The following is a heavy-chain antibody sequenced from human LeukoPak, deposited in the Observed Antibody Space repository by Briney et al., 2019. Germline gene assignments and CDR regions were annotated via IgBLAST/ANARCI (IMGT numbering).Heavy chain of an antibody. D-gene: IGHD6-13*01. Sequence: ASVKVSCKASGYTFTSYDINWVRQATGQGLEWMGWMNPNSGNTGHAQKFQGRVTMTRNTSISTAYMELSSLRSEDTAVYYCARGGIAAAAYYFDYWGQGTLVTVSS. CDR3: ARGGIAAAAYYFDY. CDR2: MNPNSGNT. V-gene: IGHV1-8*01. CDR1: GYTFTSYD. J-gene: IGHJ4*02.